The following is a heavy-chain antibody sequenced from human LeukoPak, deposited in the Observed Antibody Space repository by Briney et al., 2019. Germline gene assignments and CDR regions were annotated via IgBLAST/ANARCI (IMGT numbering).Heavy chain of an antibody. CDR2: IYYSGTT. D-gene: IGHD5-24*01. CDR1: GGSISSYY. J-gene: IGHJ6*03. CDR3: ARHPRPSWRGYYFYMDV. V-gene: IGHV4-59*01. Sequence: SETLSLTCTVSGGSISSYYWSWIRQPPGKGLEWIGYIYYSGTTNYNPSLKSRVSISIDTSNNQFSLRLTSVTAADTAVYYCARHPRPSWRGYYFYMDVWGRGTTVTISS.